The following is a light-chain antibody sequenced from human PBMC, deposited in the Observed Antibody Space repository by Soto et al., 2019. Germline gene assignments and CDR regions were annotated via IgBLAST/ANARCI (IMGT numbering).Light chain of an antibody. V-gene: IGLV1-40*01. Sequence: QSVLTQPPSVSGAPGQRVTISCTGSSSNIGAGYDVHWYQQLPGTAPKLLIYGNSNRPSGVPDRFSGSNSGTSASLAITGLQAEDEADYYCAAWHDSLSGVIFGGGTKLTVL. J-gene: IGLJ2*01. CDR3: AAWHDSLSGVI. CDR2: GNS. CDR1: SSNIGAGYD.